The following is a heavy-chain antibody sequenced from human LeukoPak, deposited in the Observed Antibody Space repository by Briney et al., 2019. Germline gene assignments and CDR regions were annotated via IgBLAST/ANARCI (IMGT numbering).Heavy chain of an antibody. V-gene: IGHV3-74*01. CDR3: ARETRETGRGDHQTDAFDF. J-gene: IGHJ3*01. CDR2: INRDASRP. CDR1: GFTFSDYW. Sequence: PGGSLRLSCAASGFTFSDYWMHWVRQAPGEGLVWVSRINRDASRPSYADSVKGRFTISRDNAKNTLYLQVNSLRADDTALYYCARETRETGRGDHQTDAFDFWGQGTMVSVSS. D-gene: IGHD2-21*01.